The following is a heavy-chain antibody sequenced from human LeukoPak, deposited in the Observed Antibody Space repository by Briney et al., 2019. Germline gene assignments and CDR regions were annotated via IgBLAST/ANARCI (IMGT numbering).Heavy chain of an antibody. CDR1: GFTFSGSA. CDR2: IRSKADSYTT. J-gene: IGHJ4*02. V-gene: IGHV3-73*01. Sequence: GGSLKLSCAASGFTFSGSAMHWVRQASGKGLEWLGRIRSKADSYTTAYAASVKGRFIVSRDDSKNTAYLQMNSLKTEDTAVYYCRAAADLNDYWGQGTLVTVSS. D-gene: IGHD6-13*01. CDR3: RAAADLNDY.